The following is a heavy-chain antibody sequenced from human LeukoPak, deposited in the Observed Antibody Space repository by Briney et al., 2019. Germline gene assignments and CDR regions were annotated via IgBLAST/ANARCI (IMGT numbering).Heavy chain of an antibody. CDR2: IYSGGNT. V-gene: IGHV3-53*01. CDR3: ATGLPMVQGVIFGY. CDR1: GFTVSSHY. J-gene: IGHJ4*02. Sequence: GGSLRLSCAASGFTVSSHYMSWVRQAPGKGLEGVSVIYSGGNTYYADSVKGRFTISRDNSMNTLYLQMNSLRAEDTAVYYCATGLPMVQGVIFGYWGQGTLVTVSS. D-gene: IGHD3-10*01.